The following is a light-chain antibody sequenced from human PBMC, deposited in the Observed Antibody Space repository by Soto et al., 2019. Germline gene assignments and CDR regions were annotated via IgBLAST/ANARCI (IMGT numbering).Light chain of an antibody. CDR1: NIGSKS. J-gene: IGLJ2*01. V-gene: IGLV3-21*04. Sequence: SYELTQPPSVSVAPGKTARITCGGDNIGSKSVHWYQLKPGQAPVLVIYYGSDRPSGIPERFSGSNSGNTATLTISRVEAGDEADYCCQVWHSSSDHVVFGGGTKVTVL. CDR2: YGS. CDR3: QVWHSSSDHVV.